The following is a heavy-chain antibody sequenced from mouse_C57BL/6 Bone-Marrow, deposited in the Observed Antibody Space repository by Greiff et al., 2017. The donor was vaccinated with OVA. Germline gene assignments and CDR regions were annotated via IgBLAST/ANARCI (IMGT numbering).Heavy chain of an antibody. CDR1: GYAFSSYW. CDR2: IYPGDGDT. Sequence: VQLVESGAELVKPGASVKISCKASGYAFSSYWMNWVKQRPGKGLEWIGQIYPGDGDTNYNGKFKGKATLTADKSSSTAYMQLSSLTSEDSAVYFCAREAGTEDFDYWGQGTTLTVSS. CDR3: AREAGTEDFDY. D-gene: IGHD4-1*01. V-gene: IGHV1-80*01. J-gene: IGHJ2*01.